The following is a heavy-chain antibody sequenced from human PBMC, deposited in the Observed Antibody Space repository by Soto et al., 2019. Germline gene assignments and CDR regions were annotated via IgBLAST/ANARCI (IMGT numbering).Heavy chain of an antibody. CDR1: GYMFTGYY. D-gene: IGHD5-12*01. CDR2: INPDSGGT. CDR3: TRKVATFNFDS. J-gene: IGHJ4*02. Sequence: ASVKVSCKASGYMFTGYYMHWVRQAPGQGLEWMGWINPDSGGTNYQQKFQGRVTMTRDTSISTAYLELSSLRSDDTAVYYCTRKVATFNFDSWVQGTLVTVSS. V-gene: IGHV1-2*02.